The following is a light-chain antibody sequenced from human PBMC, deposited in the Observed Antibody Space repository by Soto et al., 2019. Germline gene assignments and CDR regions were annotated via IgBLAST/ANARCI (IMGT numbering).Light chain of an antibody. Sequence: DILLTQSPFTLSLYPGERATLSCRASQSVSGYLVWYQQKPGQAPRLLIYDASTRAAGIPARCIGSGSGTDFTLTISSLEPEDFEVYYCQQYNNWPRTFGQGTKVDIK. J-gene: IGKJ1*01. CDR1: QSVSGY. CDR2: DAS. V-gene: IGKV3-11*01. CDR3: QQYNNWPRT.